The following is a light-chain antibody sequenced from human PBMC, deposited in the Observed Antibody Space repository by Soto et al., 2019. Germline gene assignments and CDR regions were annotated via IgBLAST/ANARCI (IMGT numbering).Light chain of an antibody. CDR3: QASDYILTASV. Sequence: QSVLTQPPSVSGAPGQRVTLSCTGNTSNLGAGYDVHWYQQLPGAAPKLVIFGNSNRPSGVPERFSGSKSGTSASLAITGLQAEDEDDYYCQASDYILTASVFGGGTQLTVL. J-gene: IGLJ3*02. CDR1: TSNLGAGYD. V-gene: IGLV1-40*01. CDR2: GNS.